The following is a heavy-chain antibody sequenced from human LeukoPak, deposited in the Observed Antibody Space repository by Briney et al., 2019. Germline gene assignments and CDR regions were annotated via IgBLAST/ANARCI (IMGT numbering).Heavy chain of an antibody. CDR2: IWYDGSNK. CDR1: GFTFNSYG. CDR3: ARARTTRGFDY. D-gene: IGHD4-17*01. Sequence: GGSLRLSCAASGFTFNSYGIHWVRQAPGKGLEWVAFIWYDGSNKYYADSVKGRFTISRDNSKNTLYPQMNSLRAEDTAVYYCARARTTRGFDYWGQGTLVTVSS. V-gene: IGHV3-33*01. J-gene: IGHJ4*02.